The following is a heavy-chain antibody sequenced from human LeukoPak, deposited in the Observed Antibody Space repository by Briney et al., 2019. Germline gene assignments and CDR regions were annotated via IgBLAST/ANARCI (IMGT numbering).Heavy chain of an antibody. V-gene: IGHV1-8*01. CDR2: MNPNSGNT. CDR1: AYTFTSYD. CDR3: ARSTYGDYDLYFDY. J-gene: IGHJ4*02. Sequence: AAGKLSCTAAAYTFTSYDNNWVRQATGQGLELVGWMNPNSGNTGYAHKFHGRATMTRNTSISTDYMELRSLRSEDTAVYYCARSTYGDYDLYFDYWGQGTLVTVSS. D-gene: IGHD4-17*01.